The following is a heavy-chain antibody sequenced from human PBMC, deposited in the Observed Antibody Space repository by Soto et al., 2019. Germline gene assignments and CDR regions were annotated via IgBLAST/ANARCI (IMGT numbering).Heavy chain of an antibody. CDR3: ARDPVAGHFDN. J-gene: IGHJ4*02. D-gene: IGHD6-19*01. Sequence: QVQLVQSGGEVRKAGASVRVSCKTSGYPFTSYDISWVRQAPGQGLEWMGWINPYNGDTNYTQTFQGRVTMTKDTSTTTDYMALRSLKFDDTAVYFCARDPVAGHFDNWGQGTLVTVSS. CDR2: INPYNGDT. CDR1: GYPFTSYD. V-gene: IGHV1-18*04.